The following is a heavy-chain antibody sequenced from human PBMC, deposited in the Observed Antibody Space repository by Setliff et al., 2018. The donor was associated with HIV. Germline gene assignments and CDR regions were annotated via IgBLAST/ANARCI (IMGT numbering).Heavy chain of an antibody. CDR3: ARDRICSGGSCYVGWFDP. V-gene: IGHV4-61*09. D-gene: IGHD2-15*01. Sequence: SETLSLTCTVSGGSISSGGYYWSWIRQPAGKGLEWIGHIYTSGTTNYSPSLKSRVTISLDTSKNQFSLKLSSVTAADTAVYYCARDRICSGGSCYVGWFDPWGQGTLVTVSS. CDR1: GGSISSGGYY. J-gene: IGHJ5*02. CDR2: IYTSGTT.